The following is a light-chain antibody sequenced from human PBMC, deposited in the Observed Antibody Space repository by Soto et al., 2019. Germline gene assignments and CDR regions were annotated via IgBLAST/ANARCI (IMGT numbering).Light chain of an antibody. Sequence: IVLTQSPGTLSLSPGERATLSCRDSQSITSSYLSWYQNKPGQSPSLLIYRASSRATGIADSFSGSGSGTDFTLTISRLEAEDFALYYCQHYGSTLITFGQGTRLEIK. CDR1: QSITSSY. CDR3: QHYGSTLIT. J-gene: IGKJ5*01. V-gene: IGKV3-20*01. CDR2: RAS.